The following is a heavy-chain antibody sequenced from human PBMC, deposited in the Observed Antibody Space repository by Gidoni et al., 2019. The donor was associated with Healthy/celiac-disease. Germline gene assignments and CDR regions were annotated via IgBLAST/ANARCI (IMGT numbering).Heavy chain of an antibody. V-gene: IGHV3-23*01. J-gene: IGHJ6*02. D-gene: IGHD3-22*01. CDR1: GLTFSSYA. Sequence: AASGLTFSSYAMSWVRQAPGKGLEWVSAISGSGGSTYYADSVKGRFTISRDNSKNTLYLQMNSLRAEDTAVYYCAKVPLSYYDSSGYYYADYGMDVWGQGTTVTVSS. CDR2: ISGSGGST. CDR3: AKVPLSYYDSSGYYYADYGMDV.